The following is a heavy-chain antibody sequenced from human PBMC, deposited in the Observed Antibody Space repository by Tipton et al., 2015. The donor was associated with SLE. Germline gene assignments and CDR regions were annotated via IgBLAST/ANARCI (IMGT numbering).Heavy chain of an antibody. J-gene: IGHJ6*02. CDR1: GGSFSGYY. Sequence: TLSLTCAVYGGSFSGYYWSWIRQPPGKGLEWIGYIYYSGSTNYNPSLKSRVTISVDTSKNQFSLKLSSVTAADTAVYYCARAEFKKGYTQGYYYYGMDVWGQGTTVTVSS. CDR3: ARAEFKKGYTQGYYYYGMDV. D-gene: IGHD1-1*01. CDR2: IYYSGST. V-gene: IGHV4-59*01.